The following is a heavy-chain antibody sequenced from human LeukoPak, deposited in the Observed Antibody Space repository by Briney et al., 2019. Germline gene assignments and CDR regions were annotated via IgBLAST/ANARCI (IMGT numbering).Heavy chain of an antibody. CDR1: GGSFSAFH. CDR2: MKQSGTT. D-gene: IGHD3-10*01. V-gene: IGHV4-34*01. Sequence: TDCLSLTCAVYGGSFSAFHWNWIRQSPAKGREWLGEMKQSGTTRYNPSLQSRVTISVDKSKNQFSLNVRSVTAADTAVYYCASRPFLYGFRTYFDNWAQGTLVTVSS. J-gene: IGHJ4*02. CDR3: ASRPFLYGFRTYFDN.